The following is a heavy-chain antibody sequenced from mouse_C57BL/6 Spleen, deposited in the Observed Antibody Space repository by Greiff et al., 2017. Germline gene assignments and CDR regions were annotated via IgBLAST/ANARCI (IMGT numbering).Heavy chain of an antibody. V-gene: IGHV1-82*01. CDR3: ARDPYYGSSDGYFDV. J-gene: IGHJ1*03. CDR1: GYAFSSSW. CDR2: IYPGDGDT. Sequence: QVQLQQSGPELVKPGASVKISCKASGYAFSSSWMNWVKQRPGKGLEWIGRIYPGDGDTNYNGKFKGKATLTADKSSSTAYMQLSSLTSEDSAVYFCARDPYYGSSDGYFDVWGTGTTVTVSS. D-gene: IGHD1-1*01.